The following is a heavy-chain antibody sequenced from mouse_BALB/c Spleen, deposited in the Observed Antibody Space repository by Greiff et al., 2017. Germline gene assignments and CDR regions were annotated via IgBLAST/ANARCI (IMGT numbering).Heavy chain of an antibody. D-gene: IGHD1-1*01. CDR3: ARDWYGSSYDAMDY. CDR1: GFSLTSYG. CDR2: IWAGGST. V-gene: IGHV2-9*02. Sequence: VQLQESGPGLVAPSQSLSITCTVSGFSLTSYGVHWVRQPPGKGLEWLGVIWAGGSTNYNSALMSRLSISKDNSKSQVFLKMNSLQTDDTAMYYCARDWYGSSYDAMDYWGQGTSVTVSS. J-gene: IGHJ4*01.